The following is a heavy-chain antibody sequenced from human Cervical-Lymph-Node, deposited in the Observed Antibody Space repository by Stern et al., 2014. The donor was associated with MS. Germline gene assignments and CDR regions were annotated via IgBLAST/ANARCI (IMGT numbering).Heavy chain of an antibody. CDR2: ISSRSSYI. CDR3: TRDLMIASNPDSSFTFDL. D-gene: IGHD3-22*01. J-gene: IGHJ3*01. CDR1: GFTFSTYS. Sequence: EVQLVESGGGLVKPGGSLKLSCAASGFTFSTYSMNWVRHGPGKGLEWVASISSRSSYIFYADSLRGRFTVSRDNPKNVMFLQLNSLRVEDTAVYYCTRDLMIASNPDSSFTFDLWGPGTVVTVSS. V-gene: IGHV3-21*02.